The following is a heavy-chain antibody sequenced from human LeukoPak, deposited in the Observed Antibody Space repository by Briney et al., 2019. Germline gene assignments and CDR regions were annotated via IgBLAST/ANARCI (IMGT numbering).Heavy chain of an antibody. CDR3: ARDRWFGEELFDY. D-gene: IGHD3-10*01. Sequence: GGSLRLSCAASGFTFSSYSMNWVRQAPGKGLEWVSSISSSSSYIYYADSVKGRFTISRDNAKNSLYLQMNSLRAGDTAVYYCARDRWFGEELFDYWGQGTLVTVSS. V-gene: IGHV3-21*01. CDR2: ISSSSSYI. J-gene: IGHJ4*02. CDR1: GFTFSSYS.